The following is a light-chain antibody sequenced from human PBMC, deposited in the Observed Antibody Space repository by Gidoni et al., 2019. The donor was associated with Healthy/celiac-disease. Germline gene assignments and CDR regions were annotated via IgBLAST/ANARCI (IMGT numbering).Light chain of an antibody. CDR3: AAWDDSLSGSWV. J-gene: IGLJ3*02. Sequence: QSVLTQPPSASGTPGQRVTISCSGRSSNIGSNFVYWYQQLPGTAPNLLIYRNNQRPSGVPDRFSGSKSGTSASLAISGLRSEDEADYYCAAWDDSLSGSWVFGGGTKLTVL. CDR1: SSNIGSNF. CDR2: RNN. V-gene: IGLV1-47*01.